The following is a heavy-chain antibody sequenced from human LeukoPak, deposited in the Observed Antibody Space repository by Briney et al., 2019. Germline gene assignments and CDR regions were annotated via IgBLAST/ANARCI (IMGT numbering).Heavy chain of an antibody. J-gene: IGHJ4*02. Sequence: HPGGSLRLSCVASGFTFSSNGMHWVRQAPGKGLEWVTFIQYDGSKKYYADSVKGRFTISRDNSKNTLHLEMNSLRAEDAAVYYCAKDIGSYYDYWGQGILVTVSS. CDR1: GFTFSSNG. V-gene: IGHV3-30*02. D-gene: IGHD3-10*01. CDR2: IQYDGSKK. CDR3: AKDIGSYYDY.